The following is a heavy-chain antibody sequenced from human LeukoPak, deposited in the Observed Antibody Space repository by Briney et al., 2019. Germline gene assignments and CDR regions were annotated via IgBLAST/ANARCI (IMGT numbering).Heavy chain of an antibody. Sequence: SETLSLTCAVYGGSFSGYYWSWIRQPPGKGLEWIGEINHSGSTNYNPSLKSRVTISVDTSKNQFSLKLSSVTAADTAVYYCAQLERRTAFDIWGPGTMVVVSS. CDR1: GGSFSGYY. CDR2: INHSGST. V-gene: IGHV4-34*01. D-gene: IGHD1-1*01. CDR3: AQLERRTAFDI. J-gene: IGHJ3*02.